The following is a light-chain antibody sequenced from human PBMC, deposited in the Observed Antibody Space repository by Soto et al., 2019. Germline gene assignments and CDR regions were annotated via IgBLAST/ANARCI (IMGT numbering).Light chain of an antibody. CDR3: QQYNNWPLTWT. J-gene: IGKJ1*01. CDR2: GAS. Sequence: EIVMTHAPATLSVSPGAGAILSCRASQSVSSNLAWYQQKPGQAPRLLIYGASTRATGIPARFSGSGSGTEFTLTISSLQSEDFAVYYCQQYNNWPLTWTFGQGTKVDIK. V-gene: IGKV3-15*01. CDR1: QSVSSN.